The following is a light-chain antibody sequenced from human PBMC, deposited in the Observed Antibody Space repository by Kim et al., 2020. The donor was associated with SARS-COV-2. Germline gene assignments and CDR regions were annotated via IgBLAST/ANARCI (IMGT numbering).Light chain of an antibody. J-gene: IGLJ2*01. CDR2: DVS. CDR3: SSYTSSSTVV. Sequence: GQSITISCTGTSSDVGGYNYVSWYQQHPGKAPKLMIYDVSKRPSGVSNRFSGSKSGNTASLTISGLHAEDEADYYCSSYTSSSTVVFGGGTQLTVL. CDR1: SSDVGGYNY. V-gene: IGLV2-14*04.